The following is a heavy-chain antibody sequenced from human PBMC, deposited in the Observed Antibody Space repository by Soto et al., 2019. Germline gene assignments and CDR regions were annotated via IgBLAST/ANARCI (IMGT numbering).Heavy chain of an antibody. V-gene: IGHV4-31*03. CDR3: ARVNLDYVTGMDV. CDR1: GGPITNY. D-gene: IGHD4-17*01. J-gene: IGHJ6*02. CDR2: IYDSGST. Sequence: SETPSLTCTVSGGPITNYWSWIRQHPGKGLEWIGYIYDSGSTYYNPSLKSRVTMSLDTSKNQLSLKLTSVTAADTAVYYCARVNLDYVTGMDVWGQGTTVTVSS.